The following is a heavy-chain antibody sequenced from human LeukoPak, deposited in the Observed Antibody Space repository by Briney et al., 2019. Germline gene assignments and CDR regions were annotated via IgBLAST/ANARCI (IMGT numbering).Heavy chain of an antibody. Sequence: SETLSLTCAVHGGSLSGYSWSWIRQSPGKGLEWIGEINQSGSTNYNPSLRSRARVLADTSKNQFSLKLFTVTAADTAVYYCARAHSVRGVNPFYWGQGTLVTVSS. J-gene: IGHJ4*02. D-gene: IGHD3-10*01. V-gene: IGHV4-34*01. CDR3: ARAHSVRGVNPFY. CDR2: INQSGST. CDR1: GGSLSGYS.